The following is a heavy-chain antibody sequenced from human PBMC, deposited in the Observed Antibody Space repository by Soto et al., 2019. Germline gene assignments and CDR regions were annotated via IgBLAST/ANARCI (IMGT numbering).Heavy chain of an antibody. J-gene: IGHJ3*02. Sequence: GGSLRLSCAASGFTFDDYAMHWVRQAPGKGLEWVSGISWDSGSIGYADSVKGRFTISRDNAKNSLYLQMNSLRAEDTALYYCAKDIRSKEEDRLGYCSSTSGRIRGNEAFDIWGQGTVVTVSS. CDR1: GFTFDDYA. V-gene: IGHV3-9*01. CDR2: ISWDSGSI. CDR3: AKDIRSKEEDRLGYCSSTSGRIRGNEAFDI. D-gene: IGHD2-2*01.